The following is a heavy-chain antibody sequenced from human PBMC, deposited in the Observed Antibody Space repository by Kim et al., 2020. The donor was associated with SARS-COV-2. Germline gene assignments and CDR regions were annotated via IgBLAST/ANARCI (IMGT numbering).Heavy chain of an antibody. V-gene: IGHV1-58*01. CDR2: IVVGSGNT. CDR3: AADRGDEKGPNYYYYGMDV. J-gene: IGHJ6*02. CDR1: GFTFTSSA. D-gene: IGHD2-21*02. Sequence: SVKVSCKASGFTFTSSAVQWVRQARGQRLEWIGWIVVGSGNTNYAQKFQERVTITRDMSTSTAYMELSSLRSEDTAVYYCAADRGDEKGPNYYYYGMDVWGQGTTVTVSS.